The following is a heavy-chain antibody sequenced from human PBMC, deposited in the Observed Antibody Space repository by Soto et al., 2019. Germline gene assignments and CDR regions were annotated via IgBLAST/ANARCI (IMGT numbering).Heavy chain of an antibody. Sequence: SETLSLTCTVSGGSISSGGYYWSWIRQHPGKGLEWIGYIYYSGSTYYNPSLKSRVTISVDTSKNQFSLKLSSVTAADTAVYYCARDDDSSGYCLGCSDYWGQGTLVTVSS. D-gene: IGHD3-22*01. CDR3: ARDDDSSGYCLGCSDY. CDR1: GGSISSGGYY. J-gene: IGHJ4*02. CDR2: IYYSGST. V-gene: IGHV4-31*03.